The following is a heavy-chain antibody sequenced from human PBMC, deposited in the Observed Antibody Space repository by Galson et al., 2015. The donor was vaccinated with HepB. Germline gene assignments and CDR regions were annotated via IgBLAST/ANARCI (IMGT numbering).Heavy chain of an antibody. CDR1: GFSLRARGMC. Sequence: PALVKPPQTLTLTCTFSGFSLRARGMCVTWLRQSPGKALEWLALIDWEDDHYYSTSLKTRLTISKDTSKNQVVLTMTNMNPVDTGTYYCARVPFEGGSFNYMDVWGKGTTVTVSS. V-gene: IGHV2-70*01. CDR2: IDWEDDH. CDR3: ARVPFEGGSFNYMDV. D-gene: IGHD2-15*01. J-gene: IGHJ6*04.